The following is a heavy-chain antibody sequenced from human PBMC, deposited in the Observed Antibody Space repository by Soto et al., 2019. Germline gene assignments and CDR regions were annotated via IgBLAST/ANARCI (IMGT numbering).Heavy chain of an antibody. CDR2: ISYSGTTT. V-gene: IGHV3-23*01. CDR3: AKLFTLFGEVKLSPDFDY. CDR1: GFTFSSHA. Sequence: EVQLLESGGGLVQPEGSLRLSCAASGFTFSSHAMSWVRQAPGKGLEWVSAISYSGTTTYYAESVKGRFTISRDNSKNTLYLQMNSLRVEDTAIYYCAKLFTLFGEVKLSPDFDYWGQGTLVTASS. D-gene: IGHD3-3*01. J-gene: IGHJ4*02.